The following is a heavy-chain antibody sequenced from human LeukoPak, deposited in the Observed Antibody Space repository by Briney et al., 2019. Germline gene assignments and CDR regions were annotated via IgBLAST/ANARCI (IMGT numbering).Heavy chain of an antibody. V-gene: IGHV3-23*01. CDR2: INESGGTT. D-gene: IGHD3-16*02. Sequence: GGSLRLSCVASGFTFSSYAMAWVRQAPGKGLEWVSVINESGGTTYYAAFVKGRFTISRDSSKNTLYLQSSSLRAEDTALYYCAKADSTSLNWFDPWGQGTLVTVSS. CDR1: GFTFSSYA. CDR3: AKADSTSLNWFDP. J-gene: IGHJ5*02.